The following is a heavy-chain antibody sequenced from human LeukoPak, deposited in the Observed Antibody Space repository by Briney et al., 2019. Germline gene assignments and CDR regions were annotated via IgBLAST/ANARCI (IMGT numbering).Heavy chain of an antibody. J-gene: IGHJ5*01. CDR2: ISPSDRT. D-gene: IGHD1-7*01. Sequence: GGSLRLSCVASGFTFSAYEMHWVRQGPGKGLEWVSAISPSDRTYYLESVKGRFTISRENAKNSVFLQMNNLRAGDTAVYYCVRDLGTGTTYTNRFDSWGQGALVTVSS. CDR1: GFTFSAYE. CDR3: VRDLGTGTTYTNRFDS. V-gene: IGHV3-13*01.